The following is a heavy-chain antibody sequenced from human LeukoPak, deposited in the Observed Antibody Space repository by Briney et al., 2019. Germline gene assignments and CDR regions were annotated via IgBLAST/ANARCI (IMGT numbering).Heavy chain of an antibody. CDR2: IYISRGT. D-gene: IGHD1-26*01. V-gene: IGHV4-4*07. CDR3: ARESRIVEGDGYYIDV. CDR1: GGSFSAYY. Sequence: PSETLSLTCAVYGGSFSAYYWSWIRQPAGKGLEWIGRIYISRGTNYNPSLTSRVIMSVDTSKNQFSLQLTSVTAADTAVYYCARESRIVEGDGYYIDVWGKGTTVTV. J-gene: IGHJ6*03.